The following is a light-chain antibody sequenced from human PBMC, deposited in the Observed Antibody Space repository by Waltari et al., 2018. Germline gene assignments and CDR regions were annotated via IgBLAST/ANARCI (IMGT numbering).Light chain of an antibody. Sequence: QSVLTQPPSASGSLGQSVTISCTGPRSNVGVYNFVSWYQQHPGKAPKLIIYEVNKRPSGVPDRCSGSKSGNTASLTVSGLLAEDEADYYCTSYAGKNILVFGGGTNLTVL. J-gene: IGLJ3*02. CDR2: EVN. V-gene: IGLV2-8*01. CDR1: RSNVGVYNF. CDR3: TSYAGKNILV.